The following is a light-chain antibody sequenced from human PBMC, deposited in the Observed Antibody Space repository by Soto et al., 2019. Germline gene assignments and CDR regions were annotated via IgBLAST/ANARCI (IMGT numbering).Light chain of an antibody. CDR2: DAS. V-gene: IGKV3-11*01. CDR1: QSISSY. CDR3: QHRGNWPLT. Sequence: EVVLTQSPATLSLSPGEKATLSCRASQSISSYLDWYQQKPGQAPRLLIYDASNGATGIPARFSGSGSGTDFTLTIGSLEPEDFAVYYCQHRGNWPLTFGGGTKVEIK. J-gene: IGKJ4*01.